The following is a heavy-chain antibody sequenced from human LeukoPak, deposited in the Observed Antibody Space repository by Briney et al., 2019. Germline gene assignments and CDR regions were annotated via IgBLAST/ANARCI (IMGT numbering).Heavy chain of an antibody. CDR1: GFTFSSYG. V-gene: IGHV3-30*02. CDR3: AKDPAGYSSGWNGGYYYMDV. CDR2: IRYDGSNK. Sequence: PGGSLRLSCAASGFTFSSYGMHWVRQAPGKGLEWVAFIRYDGSNKYYADSVKGRFTISRDNSKNTLYLQMNSLRAEDTAVYYCAKDPAGYSSGWNGGYYYMDVWGKGTTVTVS. J-gene: IGHJ6*03. D-gene: IGHD6-19*01.